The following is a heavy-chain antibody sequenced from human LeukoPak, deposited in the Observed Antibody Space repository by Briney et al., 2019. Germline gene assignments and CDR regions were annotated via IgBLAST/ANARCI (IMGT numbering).Heavy chain of an antibody. CDR2: ISGSGGST. CDR3: AKGNGSGNYWWARYYYGMDV. D-gene: IGHD3-10*01. J-gene: IGHJ6*04. V-gene: IGHV3-23*01. Sequence: GGSLRLSCAASGFTFSSYAMSWVRQAPGKGLEWVSAISGSGGSTYYADSVKGRFTISRDNSKNTLYLQMNSLRAEDTAVYYCAKGNGSGNYWWARYYYGMDVWGKGTTVTVSS. CDR1: GFTFSSYA.